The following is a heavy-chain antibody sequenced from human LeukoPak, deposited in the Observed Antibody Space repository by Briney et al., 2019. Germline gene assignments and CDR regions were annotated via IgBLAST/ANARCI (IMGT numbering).Heavy chain of an antibody. CDR3: ARDGYSGNDGI. CDR1: GGSINNDY. Sequence: SETLSLTCSVSGGSINNDYWTWIRQPPGKGLEWIGYIYHSGSTNHNPSLKSRVTISVDTSKNQFSLKLSSVTAADTAVYYCARDGYSGNDGIWGQGTLVTVSS. V-gene: IGHV4-59*01. D-gene: IGHD5-12*01. J-gene: IGHJ4*02. CDR2: IYHSGST.